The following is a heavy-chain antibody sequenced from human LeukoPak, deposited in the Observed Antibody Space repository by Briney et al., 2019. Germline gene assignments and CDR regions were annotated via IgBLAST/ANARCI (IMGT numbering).Heavy chain of an antibody. J-gene: IGHJ6*02. CDR3: ARDLTAYCGGDCFYYYGMDV. CDR2: IIPIFGTA. CDR1: GGTFSSYA. D-gene: IGHD2-21*02. Sequence: GASVKVSCKASGGTFSSYAISWVRQAPGQGLEWMGGIIPIFGTANYAQKFQGRVTITADESTSTAYMELSSLRSEDTAVYYCARDLTAYCGGDCFYYYGMDVWGQGTTVTVSS. V-gene: IGHV1-69*13.